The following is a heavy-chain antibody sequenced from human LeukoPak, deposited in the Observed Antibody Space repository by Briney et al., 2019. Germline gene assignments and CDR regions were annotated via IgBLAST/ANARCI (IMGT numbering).Heavy chain of an antibody. CDR3: AKAPPGYSYGYYFDY. V-gene: IGHV3-23*01. CDR2: ISGSGGST. D-gene: IGHD5-18*01. Sequence: GASLRLSCAASGFTFSSYAMSWVRQAPGKGLEWVSAISGSGGSTYYADSVKGRFTISRDNSKNTLYLQMNSLRAEDTAVYYCAKAPPGYSYGYYFDYWGQGTLVTVSS. J-gene: IGHJ4*02. CDR1: GFTFSSYA.